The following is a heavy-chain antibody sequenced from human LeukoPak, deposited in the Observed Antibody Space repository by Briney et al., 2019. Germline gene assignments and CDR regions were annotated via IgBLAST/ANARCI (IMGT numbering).Heavy chain of an antibody. CDR3: ARQGYYDTPLGYLDY. D-gene: IGHD3-22*01. CDR1: GYTFTING. CDR2: ISGYTGST. J-gene: IGHJ4*02. Sequence: GASVKVSCKASGYTFTINGVSWVRQAPGQGLEWMGWISGYTGSTDHAQKFQGRLTMTTDTSTSTAYMELRSLRSDDTAVYYCARQGYYDTPLGYLDYWGQGTLVTVSS. V-gene: IGHV1-18*01.